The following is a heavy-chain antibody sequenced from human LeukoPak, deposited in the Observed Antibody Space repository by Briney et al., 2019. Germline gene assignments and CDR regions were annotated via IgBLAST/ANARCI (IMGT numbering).Heavy chain of an antibody. D-gene: IGHD3-22*01. CDR3: ARGVVSHYDSSGPARLPVDI. Sequence: SETLSLTCTVSGGSISSSSYYWGWIRQPPGKGLEWIGSIYYSGSTYYNPSLKSRVTISVDTSKNQFSLKLSSVTAADTAVYYCARGVVSHYDSSGPARLPVDIWGQGTMVTASS. CDR2: IYYSGST. J-gene: IGHJ3*02. CDR1: GGSISSSSYY. V-gene: IGHV4-39*01.